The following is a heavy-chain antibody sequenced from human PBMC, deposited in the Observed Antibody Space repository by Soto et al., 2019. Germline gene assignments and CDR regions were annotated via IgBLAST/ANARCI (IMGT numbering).Heavy chain of an antibody. V-gene: IGHV4-30-4*02. D-gene: IGHD3-16*01. CDR1: GGSISSGDYY. J-gene: IGHJ6*02. CDR2: IYYSGST. Sequence: SETLSLTCTVSGGSISSGDYYWSWIRQPPGKGLERIGYIYYSGSTYYNTSLKNRVSKSEHTSKNQFSLKLSSVTAADTAVYYCASHDYAHYGMDVWGQGTTVT. CDR3: ASHDYAHYGMDV.